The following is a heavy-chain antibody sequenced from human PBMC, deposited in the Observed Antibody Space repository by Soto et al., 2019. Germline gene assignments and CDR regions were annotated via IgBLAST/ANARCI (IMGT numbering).Heavy chain of an antibody. J-gene: IGHJ4*02. V-gene: IGHV1-3*01. D-gene: IGHD6-6*01. CDR3: ARDRDIEYSRSHFDY. CDR1: GYTFTSYA. CDR2: INAGNGNT. Sequence: QVQLVQSGAEVKKQGASVKVSCKASGYTFTSYAMHWVRQAPGQRLEWMGWINAGNGNTKYSQKFQGRVTITRDTSASTAYMELSSLRSEDTAGYYCARDRDIEYSRSHFDYWVQGTLVTVSS.